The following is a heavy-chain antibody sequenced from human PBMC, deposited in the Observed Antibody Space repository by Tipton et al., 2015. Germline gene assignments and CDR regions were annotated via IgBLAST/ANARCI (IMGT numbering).Heavy chain of an antibody. Sequence: GSLRLSCAASGFRFSAFWMNWVRQAPGKGLEWVANIKQDAGEKTYADSVRGRFTISRDNGENSLYLQMNNLRAEDTAVYYCARARGVVVLSAPGAFDIWGQGTMVTVSS. CDR1: GFRFSAFW. CDR3: ARARGVVVLSAPGAFDI. D-gene: IGHD2-2*01. V-gene: IGHV3-7*05. CDR2: IKQDAGEK. J-gene: IGHJ3*02.